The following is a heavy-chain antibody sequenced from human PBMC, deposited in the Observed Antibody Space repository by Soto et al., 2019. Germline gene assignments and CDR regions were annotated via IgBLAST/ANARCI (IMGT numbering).Heavy chain of an antibody. Sequence: GSLRLSCAASGFSFSSYWMSWVRQAPGMGLECVAHINQDGTEKYYVDSVKGQFTISRDNAKNSLYLQMNSLRADDTAAYFCARGWLLNWGQGALVTVSS. CDR2: INQDGTEK. CDR3: ARGWLLN. D-gene: IGHD2-15*01. V-gene: IGHV3-7*01. J-gene: IGHJ4*02. CDR1: GFSFSSYW.